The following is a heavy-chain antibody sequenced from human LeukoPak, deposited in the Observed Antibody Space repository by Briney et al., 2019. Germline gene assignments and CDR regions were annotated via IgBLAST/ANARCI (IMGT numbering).Heavy chain of an antibody. CDR3: ARDLYCYDSYWYFYL. V-gene: IGHV4-4*07. D-gene: IGHD3-22*01. CDR1: GGSISSYY. Sequence: PSETLSLTCTVSGGSISSYYWSWIRQPAGKGLEWIGRIYTSGSTNYNPSLKSRVTMSVDTSKNQFSLKLSSVTAADTAVYYCARDLYCYDSYWYFYLWGRGTLVTVSS. CDR2: IYTSGST. J-gene: IGHJ2*01.